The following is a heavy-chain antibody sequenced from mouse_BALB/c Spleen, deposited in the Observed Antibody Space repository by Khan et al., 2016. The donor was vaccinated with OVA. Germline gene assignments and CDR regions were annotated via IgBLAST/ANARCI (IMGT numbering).Heavy chain of an antibody. J-gene: IGHJ3*01. D-gene: IGHD1-2*01. CDR3: ARRNYCGYTFAY. CDR1: GYTFTDYY. Sequence: VQLQESGAELARPGASVKLSCKASGYTFTDYYINWVKQRTGQGLEWIGEISPGSGDTYYNERFKGKATLTADKSPSTAYMQLSSLTSEASAVYFCARRNYCGYTFAYWGQGTLVTVSA. V-gene: IGHV1-77*01. CDR2: ISPGSGDT.